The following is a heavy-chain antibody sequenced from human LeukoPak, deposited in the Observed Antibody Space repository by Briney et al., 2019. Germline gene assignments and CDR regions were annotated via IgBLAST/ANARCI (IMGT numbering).Heavy chain of an antibody. CDR1: GGTFSSYA. J-gene: IGHJ4*02. D-gene: IGHD6-19*01. CDR3: ARITGSGWWCYFDY. CDR2: IIPILGIV. V-gene: IGHV1-69*04. Sequence: SVKVSCKASGGTFSSYAISWVRQAPGQGLEWMGRIIPILGIVNYAQKFQGRVTITADKSTNTAYMELSSLRSEDTAVYYCARITGSGWWCYFDYWGQGTLVTVSS.